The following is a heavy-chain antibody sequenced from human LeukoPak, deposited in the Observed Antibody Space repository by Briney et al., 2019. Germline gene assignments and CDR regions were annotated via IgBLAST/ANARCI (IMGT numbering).Heavy chain of an antibody. Sequence: GGSLRLTCAASGFTFDRTWMSWVRQAQAKGLEWVAIIKQDGSEVYDVDSVEGRFIVSRDNAKNSLSLQMNSLRGEDTAVYYCVRALGSSSSDFWGQGTLVTVSS. CDR2: IKQDGSEV. V-gene: IGHV3-7*01. CDR1: GFTFDRTW. CDR3: VRALGSSSSDF. J-gene: IGHJ4*02. D-gene: IGHD6-6*01.